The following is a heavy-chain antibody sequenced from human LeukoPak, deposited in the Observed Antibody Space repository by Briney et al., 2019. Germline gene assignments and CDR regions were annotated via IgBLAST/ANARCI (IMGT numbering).Heavy chain of an antibody. CDR1: GGSFSGYY. CDR2: INHSGST. J-gene: IGHJ6*02. D-gene: IGHD3-10*01. CDR3: ASGIGALYYYYYYGMDV. V-gene: IGHV4-34*01. Sequence: PSETLSLTCAVYGGSFSGYYWSWIRQPPGKGLEWIGEINHSGSTNYNPSLKIRVPISVDTSKNQFSLKLSSVTAADTAVYYCASGIGALYYYYYYGMDVWGQGTTVTVSS.